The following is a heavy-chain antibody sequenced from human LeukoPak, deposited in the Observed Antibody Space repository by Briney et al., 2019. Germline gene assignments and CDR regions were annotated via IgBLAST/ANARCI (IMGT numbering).Heavy chain of an antibody. V-gene: IGHV4-39*01. J-gene: IGHJ3*02. CDR2: IYYSGST. CDR1: GGSISSSSYY. CDR3: ARSTEIRWKPNRPVGDAFDI. D-gene: IGHD4-23*01. Sequence: SETLSLTCTVSGGSISSSSYYWGWIRQTPGKGLEWIGSIYYSGSTYYNPSLKSRVTISVDTSKNQFSLKLSSVTAADTAVYYCARSTEIRWKPNRPVGDAFDIWGQGTMVTVSS.